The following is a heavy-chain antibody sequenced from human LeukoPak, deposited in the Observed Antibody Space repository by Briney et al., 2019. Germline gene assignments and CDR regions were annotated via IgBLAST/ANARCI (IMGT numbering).Heavy chain of an antibody. CDR1: GGSISSGGYY. CDR3: ARVQGTYYDFWSGYSADYYYYYYMDV. D-gene: IGHD3-3*01. J-gene: IGHJ6*03. V-gene: IGHV4-31*03. CDR2: IYYSGST. Sequence: SETLSLTCTVSGGSISSGGYYWSWIRQHPGKGLEWIGYIYYSGSTYYNPSLKSRVTISVDTSKNQFSLKRSSVTAADTAVYYCARVQGTYYDFWSGYSADYYYYYYMDVWGKGTTVTVSS.